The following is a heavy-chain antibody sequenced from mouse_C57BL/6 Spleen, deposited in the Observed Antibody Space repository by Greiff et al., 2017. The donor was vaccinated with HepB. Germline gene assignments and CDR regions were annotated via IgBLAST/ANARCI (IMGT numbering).Heavy chain of an antibody. CDR1: GFNIKDYY. CDR2: IDPEDGET. Sequence: EVQGVESGAELVKPGASVKLSCTASGFNIKDYYMHWVKQRTEKGLEWIGRIDPEDGETKYAPKFQGKATITADTSSNTAYLQLSSLTSVDTAVYYCARGTAQAPNYWGQGTTLTGSS. D-gene: IGHD3-2*02. CDR3: ARGTAQAPNY. V-gene: IGHV14-2*01. J-gene: IGHJ2*01.